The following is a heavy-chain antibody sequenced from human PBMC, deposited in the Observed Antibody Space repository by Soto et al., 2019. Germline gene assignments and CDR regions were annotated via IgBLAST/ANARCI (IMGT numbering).Heavy chain of an antibody. D-gene: IGHD1-1*01. Sequence: PSETLSLTCTVFGGSVSSSSSFWGWIRQPPGKGLEWIGSIYYSGTTYYNPSLKSRVTISVDTSKSQFSLKMRSVTAADTAVYFCAAHATTSVTCFYGMDVCGQGTTVTVSS. CDR3: AAHATTSVTCFYGMDV. CDR1: GGSVSSSSSF. V-gene: IGHV4-39*01. J-gene: IGHJ6*02. CDR2: IYYSGTT.